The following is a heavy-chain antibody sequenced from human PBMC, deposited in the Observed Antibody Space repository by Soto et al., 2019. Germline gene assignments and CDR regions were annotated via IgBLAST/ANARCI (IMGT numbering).Heavy chain of an antibody. V-gene: IGHV1-69*01. CDR1: GGTFSSYA. CDR2: IVPIFGTA. D-gene: IGHD3-10*01. J-gene: IGHJ4*02. CDR3: ARDSRWFGESKKQDFDY. Sequence: QVQLVQSGAEVKKPGSSVKVSCKASGGTFSSYAISWVRQAPGQGLEWMGGIVPIFGTANYAQKFQGSVTITADDSTGTAYMELCSLRSEDTAVYYCARDSRWFGESKKQDFDYWGQGTLVTVSS.